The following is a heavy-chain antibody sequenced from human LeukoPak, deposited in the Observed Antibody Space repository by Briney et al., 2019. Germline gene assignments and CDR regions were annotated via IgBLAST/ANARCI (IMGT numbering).Heavy chain of an antibody. CDR2: IYYSGST. D-gene: IGHD6-13*01. V-gene: IGHV4-61*08. J-gene: IGHJ6*02. Sequence: TTSQTLSLTCTVSGGSISSGGYYWSWIRQPPGKGLEWIGYIYYSGSTNYNPSLKSRVTISVDTSKNQFSLKLSSVTAADTAVYYCARCKAAAGTFGMDVWGQGTTVTVSS. CDR1: GGSISSGGYY. CDR3: ARCKAAAGTFGMDV.